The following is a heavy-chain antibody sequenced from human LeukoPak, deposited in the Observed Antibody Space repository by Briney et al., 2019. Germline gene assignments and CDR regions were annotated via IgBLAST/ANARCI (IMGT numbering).Heavy chain of an antibody. CDR1: GFTFNRYA. Sequence: SGGSLRLSCAASGFTFNRYAMHWVRQAPGKGLEWLAVISFDGTKEYSAGSVKGRFSISRDNSKNTVFLQMNSLRLDDTAVYYCARAGGKIRGFGGLQQWGQGALVTVSS. D-gene: IGHD3-10*01. CDR3: ARAGGKIRGFGGLQQ. CDR2: ISFDGTKE. J-gene: IGHJ1*01. V-gene: IGHV3-30*04.